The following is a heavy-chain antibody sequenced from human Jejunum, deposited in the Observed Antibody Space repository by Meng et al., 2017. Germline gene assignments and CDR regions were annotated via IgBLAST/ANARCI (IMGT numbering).Heavy chain of an antibody. CDR1: GYTFANYW. J-gene: IGHJ4*02. Sequence: GESLKISCKGSGYTFANYWIGWVRQMPGKGLEWMGIIYPGDSNTKYSPSFQGQVTISADKSISTAFLQWSSLKTSDTAMYYCAKLQFCSGDSCYTPADYWGQGTLVTVSS. D-gene: IGHD2-21*02. CDR3: AKLQFCSGDSCYTPADY. V-gene: IGHV5-51*01. CDR2: IYPGDSNT.